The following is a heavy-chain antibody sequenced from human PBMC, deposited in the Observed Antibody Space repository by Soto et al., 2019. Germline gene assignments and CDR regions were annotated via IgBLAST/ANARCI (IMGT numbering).Heavy chain of an antibody. Sequence: LRLSCAASGFTFSSYAMHWVRQAPGKGLEWVAVISYDGSNKYYADSVKGRFTISRDNSKNTLYPQMNSLRAEDTAVYYCAREMALLYFDYWGQGTLVTVSS. CDR1: GFTFSSYA. CDR3: AREMALLYFDY. CDR2: ISYDGSNK. V-gene: IGHV3-30-3*01. D-gene: IGHD2-8*01. J-gene: IGHJ4*02.